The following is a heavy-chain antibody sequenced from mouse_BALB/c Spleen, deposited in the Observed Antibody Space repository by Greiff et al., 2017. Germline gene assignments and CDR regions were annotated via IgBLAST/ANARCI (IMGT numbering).Heavy chain of an antibody. J-gene: IGHJ3*01. V-gene: IGHV5-4*02. Sequence: EVQGVESGGGLVKPGGSLKLSCAASGFTFSDYYMYWVRQTPEKRLEWVATISDGGSYTYYPDSVKGRFTISRDNAKNNLYLQMSSLKSEDTAMYYCARGIYYGNYVLFAYWGQGTLVTVSA. D-gene: IGHD2-1*01. CDR2: ISDGGSYT. CDR3: ARGIYYGNYVLFAY. CDR1: GFTFSDYY.